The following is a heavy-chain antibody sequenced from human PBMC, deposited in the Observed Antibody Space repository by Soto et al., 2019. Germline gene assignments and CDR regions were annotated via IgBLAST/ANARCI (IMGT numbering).Heavy chain of an antibody. CDR2: ISSSSTNI. V-gene: IGHV3-21*02. J-gene: IGHJ4*02. CDR3: ARGPLYYFDY. CDR1: GFIFTSYT. Sequence: EVQLVESGGGLVKPGGSLRLSCAASGFIFTSYTMNWVRRAPGKGLEWVSSISSSSTNIHYADSVKGRVTISRANAKKSLYLQMNSLRAEDTAVYYCARGPLYYFDYWGQGTLVTVSS.